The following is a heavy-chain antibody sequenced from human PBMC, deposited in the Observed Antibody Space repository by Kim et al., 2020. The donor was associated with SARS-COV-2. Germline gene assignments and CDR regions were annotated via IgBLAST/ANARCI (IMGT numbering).Heavy chain of an antibody. CDR2: INHSGST. Sequence: SETLSLTCAVYGGSFSGYYWSWIRQPPGKGLEWIGEINHSGSTNYNPSLKSRVTISVDTSKNQFSLKLSSVTAADTAVYYCARIRYYVEDYFDYWGQGTLVTVSS. CDR3: ARIRYYVEDYFDY. D-gene: IGHD3-16*01. CDR1: GGSFSGYY. V-gene: IGHV4-34*01. J-gene: IGHJ4*02.